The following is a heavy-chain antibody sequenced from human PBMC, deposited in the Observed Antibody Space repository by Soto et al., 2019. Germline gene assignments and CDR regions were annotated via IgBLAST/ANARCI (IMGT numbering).Heavy chain of an antibody. CDR1: GYSISGGYY. CDR2: IYHSGST. CDR3: ARHQPTYDYDGSGYCPLGSYFDY. Sequence: SETLSLTCAVSGYSISGGYYWGWIRQPPGKGLEWIGSIYHSGSTYYNPSLKGRVTISVDTSKNQFSLKLSSVTAADTAVYYVARHQPTYDYDGSGYCPLGSYFDYLGQETLLTASS. V-gene: IGHV4-38-2*01. D-gene: IGHD3-22*01. J-gene: IGHJ4*02.